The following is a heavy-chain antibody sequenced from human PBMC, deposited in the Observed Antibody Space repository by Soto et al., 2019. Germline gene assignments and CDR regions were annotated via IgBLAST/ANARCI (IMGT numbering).Heavy chain of an antibody. V-gene: IGHV3-30*18. CDR3: AKPRNWGSGSYYPLDY. Sequence: GTLLLTCSASGLTFSSYGMHWVRQAPGKGLEWVAVITDEGSNKYYADSVKGRFTISRDNSKNTLYLQMNSMRAEDTAVYYCAKPRNWGSGSYYPLDYWGQGTQVTVYS. J-gene: IGHJ4*02. CDR1: GLTFSSYG. CDR2: ITDEGSNK. D-gene: IGHD3-10*01.